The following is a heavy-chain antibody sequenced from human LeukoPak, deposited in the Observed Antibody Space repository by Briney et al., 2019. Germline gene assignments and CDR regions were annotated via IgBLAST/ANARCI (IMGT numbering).Heavy chain of an antibody. V-gene: IGHV1-3*01. CDR3: ARGRRDIVVVPAAHYYYYGMDV. D-gene: IGHD2-2*01. CDR1: GYTFTSYA. CDR2: INAGNGNT. J-gene: IGHJ6*02. Sequence: GASVKVSCKASGYTFTSYAMHWVRQAPGQRLEWMGWINAGNGNTKYSQKFQGRVTITRDTSASTAYMELSSLRSEDTAVYYCARGRRDIVVVPAAHYYYYGMDVWGQGTTVTVSS.